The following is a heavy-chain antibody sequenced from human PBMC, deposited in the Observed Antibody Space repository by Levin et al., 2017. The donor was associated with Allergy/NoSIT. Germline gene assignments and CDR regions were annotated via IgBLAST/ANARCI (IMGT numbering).Heavy chain of an antibody. CDR1: GFTFSSYA. V-gene: IGHV3-64D*06. CDR2: ISSNGGST. CDR3: VKESTGSGSYGFYYYYYYMDV. D-gene: IGHD3-10*01. J-gene: IGHJ6*03. Sequence: PGESLKISCSASGFTFSSYAMHWVRQAPGKGLEYVSAISSNGGSTYYADSVKGRFTISRDNSKNTLYLQMSSLRAEDTAVYYCVKESTGSGSYGFYYYYYYMDVWGKGTTVTVSS.